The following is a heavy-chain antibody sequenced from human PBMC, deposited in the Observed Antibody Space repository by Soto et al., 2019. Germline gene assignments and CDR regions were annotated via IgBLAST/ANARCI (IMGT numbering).Heavy chain of an antibody. V-gene: IGHV3-30-3*01. CDR1: GFNFGTYA. D-gene: IGHD1-1*01. Sequence: PGGSLRLSCVASGFNFGTYAIHWVRQAPGKGLQWVALIAYDGINTYYADSVKGRFTISRDNSKNTLHLQMNSLRPEDTGVYFCARVTPGNNLYYFSGLDVWGHGTSATVSS. CDR2: IAYDGINT. CDR3: ARVTPGNNLYYFSGLDV. J-gene: IGHJ6*02.